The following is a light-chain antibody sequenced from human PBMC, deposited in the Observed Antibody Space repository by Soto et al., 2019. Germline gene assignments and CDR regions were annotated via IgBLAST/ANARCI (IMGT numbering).Light chain of an antibody. V-gene: IGKV1-5*03. CDR1: QSVSNW. CDR2: KAS. CDR3: QHYNGYRWT. Sequence: DIQMTQSPSTLSASVGDRVTITCRASQSVSNWLAWYQQKPGKAPKILIYKASSLESGVPSRFSGSGSGTEFTLTISSMRPDDFAPYYCQHYNGYRWTFGQGTKVAIK. J-gene: IGKJ1*01.